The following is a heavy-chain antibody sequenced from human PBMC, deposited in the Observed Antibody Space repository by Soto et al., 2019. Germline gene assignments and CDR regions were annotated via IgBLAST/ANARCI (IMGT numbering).Heavy chain of an antibody. CDR2: IIPILGIA. Sequence: QVQLVQSGAEVKKPGSSVKVSCKASGGTFSSYTISWVRQAPGQGLEWMGRIIPILGIANYAQKFQGRVTITADKSTSTAYMELSSLRSEDTAVYYCAREPLAPAYGDYDIWGQGTMVTVSS. CDR3: AREPLAPAYGDYDI. J-gene: IGHJ3*02. V-gene: IGHV1-69*08. D-gene: IGHD4-17*01. CDR1: GGTFSSYT.